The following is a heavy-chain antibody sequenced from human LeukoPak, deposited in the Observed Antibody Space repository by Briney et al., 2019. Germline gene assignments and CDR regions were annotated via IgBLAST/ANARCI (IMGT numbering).Heavy chain of an antibody. V-gene: IGHV4-30-2*01. CDR3: ARLGPHLDY. J-gene: IGHJ4*02. D-gene: IGHD7-27*01. CDR2: TSHSGTT. Sequence: PSETLSLTCSVSGDSISDGAYYWSWIRQPPGTGLEWIGFTSHSGTTSYNPSLKSRLTISVDRSKNQFSLKLTSVTAADTAVYYCARLGPHLDYWGQGILVTVSS. CDR1: GDSISDGAYY.